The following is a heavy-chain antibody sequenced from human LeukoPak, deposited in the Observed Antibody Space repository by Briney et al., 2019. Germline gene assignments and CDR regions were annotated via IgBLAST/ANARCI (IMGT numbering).Heavy chain of an antibody. D-gene: IGHD7-27*01. V-gene: IGHV3-72*01. CDR3: RRARGTTWGSHRLDY. CDR2: SINRADSQTT. J-gene: IGHJ4*02. Sequence: PGGSLRLSCETSGFSFSDNYMDWVRQAPGRGLQGVGRSINRADSQTTEYAASVNGRFTISRDNSMNSLYLQMNNLKADDTAVYYCRRARGTTWGSHRLDYWGQGILVTVSS. CDR1: GFSFSDNY.